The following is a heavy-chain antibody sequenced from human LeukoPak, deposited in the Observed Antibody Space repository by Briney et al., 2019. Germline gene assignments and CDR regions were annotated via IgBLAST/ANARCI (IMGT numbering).Heavy chain of an antibody. V-gene: IGHV4-59*11. CDR3: ARDLVTVTKGFDI. Sequence: SSETLSLTCAVSGDSFSSHYWTWIRQSPGTGLEWIGYISHIGRTNYNPSLKGRVTISIDTSKNQFSLKLRSVTAADTAVYYCARDLVTVTKGFDIWGQGTMVSVSS. CDR2: ISHIGRT. D-gene: IGHD4-17*01. J-gene: IGHJ3*02. CDR1: GDSFSSHY.